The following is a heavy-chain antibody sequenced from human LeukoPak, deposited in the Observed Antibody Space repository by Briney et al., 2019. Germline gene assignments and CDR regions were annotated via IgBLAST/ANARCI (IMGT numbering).Heavy chain of an antibody. Sequence: PSETLSLTCTVSGYSISSGYYWGWIRQPPGKGLEWIGSVHHSGSSYYNPSLKSRVTISLDTSRNQFSLKLSSVTAADTAVYYCARVETIVTYYDFWSGYYTGYFDYWGQGTLVTVSS. V-gene: IGHV4-38-2*02. CDR2: VHHSGSS. D-gene: IGHD3-3*01. CDR1: GYSISSGYY. J-gene: IGHJ4*02. CDR3: ARVETIVTYYDFWSGYYTGYFDY.